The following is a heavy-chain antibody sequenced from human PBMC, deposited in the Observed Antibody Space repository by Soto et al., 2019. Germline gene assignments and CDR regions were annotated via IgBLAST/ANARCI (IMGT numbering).Heavy chain of an antibody. J-gene: IGHJ4*02. CDR2: IYHSGST. V-gene: IGHV4-4*02. Sequence: SETLSLTCAVSGGSISSSNWWSWVRQPPGKGLEWIGEIYHSGSTNYNPSLXXRVTISVDKSKNQFSLKLSSVTAADTAXYYCASRXXDTAMVTGTLVDYWGQGTLVTVSS. D-gene: IGHD5-18*01. CDR3: ASRXXDTAMVTGTLVDY. CDR1: GGSISSSNW.